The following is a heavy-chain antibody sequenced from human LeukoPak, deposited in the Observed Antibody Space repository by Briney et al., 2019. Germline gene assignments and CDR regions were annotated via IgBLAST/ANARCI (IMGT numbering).Heavy chain of an antibody. CDR3: ARGRIVVVVAATTSNYYYYYGMDV. D-gene: IGHD2-15*01. V-gene: IGHV4-34*01. Sequence: PSETLSLTCAVCGGSFSGYYWSWIRQPPGKGLEWIGEINHSGSTNYNPSLKSRVTISVDTSKNQFSLKLSSVTAADTAVYYCARGRIVVVVAATTSNYYYYYGMDVWGQGTTVTVSS. CDR2: INHSGST. CDR1: GGSFSGYY. J-gene: IGHJ6*02.